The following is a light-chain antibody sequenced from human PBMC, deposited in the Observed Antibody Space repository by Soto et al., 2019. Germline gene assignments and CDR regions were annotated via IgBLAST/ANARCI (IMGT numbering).Light chain of an antibody. V-gene: IGKV3-11*01. CDR2: DAS. CDR1: QSVNSY. J-gene: IGKJ4*01. Sequence: EIVMTQSPATLSVSPGERVTLSCRASQSVNSYLAWYQQRPGQSPRLLIYDASNRDTGIPARFSGSGSGTDFTLTISRLEPEDFEVYYCQQRSNWPLTFGGGTKVDIK. CDR3: QQRSNWPLT.